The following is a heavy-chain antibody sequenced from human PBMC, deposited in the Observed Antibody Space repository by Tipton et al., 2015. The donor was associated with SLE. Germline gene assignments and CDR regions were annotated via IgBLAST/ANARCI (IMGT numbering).Heavy chain of an antibody. CDR1: GYTFTDHN. D-gene: IGHD2-2*01. Sequence: LSLTCAASGYTFTDHNMDWVRQAPGKGLEWVSYINVRSDTIYYADSVKGRFTISRDNAKNSLYLQMNSLRAEDTALYYCAKAPYQLLPGWFDPWGQGTLVTVSS. CDR2: INVRSDTI. V-gene: IGHV3-48*04. CDR3: AKAPYQLLPGWFDP. J-gene: IGHJ5*02.